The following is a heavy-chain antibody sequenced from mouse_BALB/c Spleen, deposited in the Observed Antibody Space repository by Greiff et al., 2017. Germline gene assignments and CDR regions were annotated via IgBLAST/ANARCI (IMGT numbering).Heavy chain of an antibody. Sequence: EVKLVESGGGLVQPGGSLKLSCAASGFTFSSYGMSWVRQTPDKRLELVATINSNGGSTYYPDSVKGRFTISRDNAKNTLYLQMSSLKSEDTAMYYCAREGTGYAMDYWGQGTSVTVSS. CDR1: GFTFSSYG. D-gene: IGHD3-3*01. CDR3: AREGTGYAMDY. V-gene: IGHV5-6-3*01. J-gene: IGHJ4*01. CDR2: INSNGGST.